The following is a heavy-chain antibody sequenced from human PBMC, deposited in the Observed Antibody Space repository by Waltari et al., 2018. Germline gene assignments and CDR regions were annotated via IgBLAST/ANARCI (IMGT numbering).Heavy chain of an antibody. J-gene: IGHJ4*02. CDR2: VHRSGRT. CDR1: GASMGSRDF. D-gene: IGHD2-15*01. V-gene: IGHV4-4*02. CDR3: ARDRGRGLYLDS. Sequence: QLQLQQSGPGLVTPSESLSLTCAVSGASMGSRDFWSWVRQSPGKGLEWIGQVHRSGRTNYNPSLASRVTMSIDTSNNQFSLKVTSATAADTAIYYCARDRGRGLYLDSWGQGILVTVSP.